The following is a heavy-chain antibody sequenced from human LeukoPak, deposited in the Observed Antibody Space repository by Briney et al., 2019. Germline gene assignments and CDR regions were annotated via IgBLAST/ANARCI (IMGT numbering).Heavy chain of an antibody. Sequence: PSETLSLTCTVSGGSISPYYWSWIRQPPGKGLEWIGYIYYNGSTNYSPSLKSRVTISIDTSKKQFSLNLNSVTAADTAVYYCAKLYGSGSYYNRGHDAFDIWGQGTMVTVSS. CDR2: IYYNGST. CDR3: AKLYGSGSYYNRGHDAFDI. D-gene: IGHD3-10*01. V-gene: IGHV4-59*08. CDR1: GGSISPYY. J-gene: IGHJ3*02.